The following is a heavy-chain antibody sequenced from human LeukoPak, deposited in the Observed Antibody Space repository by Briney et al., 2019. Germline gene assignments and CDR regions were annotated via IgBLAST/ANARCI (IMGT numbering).Heavy chain of an antibody. V-gene: IGHV1-8*01. J-gene: IGHJ5*02. D-gene: IGHD6-13*01. CDR1: GYTFTSYD. CDR3: ARFLGSSWYKKGNWFDP. CDR2: MNPNSGNT. Sequence: ASVKVSCKASGYTFTSYDINWVRQATGQGLEWMGWMNPNSGNTGYAQKFQGRVTMTRNTSISTAYMELSSLRSEDTAVYYCARFLGSSWYKKGNWFDPWGQGTLVTVSS.